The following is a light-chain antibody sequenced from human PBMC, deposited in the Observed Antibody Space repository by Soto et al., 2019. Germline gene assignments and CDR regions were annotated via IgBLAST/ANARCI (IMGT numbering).Light chain of an antibody. J-gene: IGKJ1*01. CDR1: PSVSNS. Sequence: ESVLTHSPATLSLSPGEGATLSCRASPSVSNSLAWYQHKPGQAPRLLIYDASNRATGVPTRFSGSGSGTDFTLTISSLQSEDFAVYYCQQYNNWWTFGQGTKVDIK. CDR3: QQYNNWWT. V-gene: IGKV3-11*01. CDR2: DAS.